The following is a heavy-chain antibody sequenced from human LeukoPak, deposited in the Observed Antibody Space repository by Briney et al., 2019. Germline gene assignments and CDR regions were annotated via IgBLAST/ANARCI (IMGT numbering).Heavy chain of an antibody. CDR1: GFIFRNYA. V-gene: IGHV3-30*01. Sequence: PGGSLRLAWTAPGFIFRNYAIHWVRQAPGKGLEWVAIISSDGSEKYYADSVKGRFTISRDNSKNTMYLQMNSLRPDDTAVYYCARRGAVSEIPYSYYYIDVWGKGTTVTVSS. CDR3: ARRGAVSEIPYSYYYIDV. J-gene: IGHJ6*03. D-gene: IGHD6-19*01. CDR2: ISSDGSEK.